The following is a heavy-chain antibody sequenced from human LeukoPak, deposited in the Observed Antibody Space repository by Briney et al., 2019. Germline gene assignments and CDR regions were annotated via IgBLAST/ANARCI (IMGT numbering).Heavy chain of an antibody. V-gene: IGHV3-48*03. Sequence: GGSLRLSCAASGFTFSSYEMNWVRQAPGKGLEWVSYISSSGSTRYYADSVKGRFTISRDDAKNSLYLQMNSLRAEDTAVYYCTRNGFSSGLDYWGQGTLATVSS. D-gene: IGHD6-19*01. CDR3: TRNGFSSGLDY. CDR2: ISSSGSTR. CDR1: GFTFSSYE. J-gene: IGHJ4*02.